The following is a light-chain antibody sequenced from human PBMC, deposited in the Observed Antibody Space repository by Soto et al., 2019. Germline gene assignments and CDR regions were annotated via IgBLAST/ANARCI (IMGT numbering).Light chain of an antibody. CDR1: QSLFYNSNNKNY. V-gene: IGKV4-1*01. J-gene: IGKJ2*01. CDR3: QQYYSTHPT. CDR2: WAS. Sequence: IVMTQSPDALAVSLGERATINCKSSQSLFYNSNNKNYLAGYQQKPGQPPKLLIYWASTRESGVPDRFSGSGSGTEFTLTISSLQDEDVAVYYCQQYYSTHPTFGQGTKLGIK.